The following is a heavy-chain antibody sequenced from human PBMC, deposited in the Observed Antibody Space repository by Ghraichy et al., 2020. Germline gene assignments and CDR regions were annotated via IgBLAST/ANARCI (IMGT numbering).Heavy chain of an antibody. Sequence: ASVKVSCKASGYTFTGYYMHWVRQAPGQGLEWMGWINPNSGGTNYAQKFQGRVTMTRDTSISTAYMELSRLRSDDTAVYYCARMWELLKDAFDIWGQGTMVTVSS. CDR2: INPNSGGT. V-gene: IGHV1-2*02. D-gene: IGHD1-26*01. CDR3: ARMWELLKDAFDI. CDR1: GYTFTGYY. J-gene: IGHJ3*02.